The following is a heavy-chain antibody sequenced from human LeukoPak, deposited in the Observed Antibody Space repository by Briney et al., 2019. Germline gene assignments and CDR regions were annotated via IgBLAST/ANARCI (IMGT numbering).Heavy chain of an antibody. Sequence: SETLSLTCTVSGGSLSSFYWSWIRQPPGQGLEWIGYIYYSASTNYNPSLKSRVTISVDTSKNQFSLKLSSVTAADTAVYYCASGYGSGRFDYWGQGTLVTVSS. CDR1: GGSLSSFY. J-gene: IGHJ4*02. CDR2: IYYSAST. D-gene: IGHD3-10*01. CDR3: ASGYGSGRFDY. V-gene: IGHV4-59*01.